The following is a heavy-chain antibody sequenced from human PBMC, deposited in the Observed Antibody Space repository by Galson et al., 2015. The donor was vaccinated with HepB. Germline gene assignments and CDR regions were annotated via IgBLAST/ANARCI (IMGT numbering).Heavy chain of an antibody. V-gene: IGHV3-30*02. CDR3: ATSAAATDQWSDP. CDR1: GFTFSGYG. J-gene: IGHJ5*02. D-gene: IGHD2-15*01. Sequence: SLRLSCAASGFTFSGYGVHWVRQAPGKGLEWVAFIRHDGSNKNYVDSEKGRFTISRDNSKNMVWLQMNSLRDDDTAVYYCATSAAATDQWSDPWGQGTLVIVSS. CDR2: IRHDGSNK.